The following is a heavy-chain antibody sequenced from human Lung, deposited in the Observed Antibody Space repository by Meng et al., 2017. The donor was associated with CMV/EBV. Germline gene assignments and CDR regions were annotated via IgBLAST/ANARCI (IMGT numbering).Heavy chain of an antibody. J-gene: IGHJ1*01. CDR1: VDSITNHNW. CDR2: IPHRGSS. V-gene: IGHV4-4*02. Sequence: GSGPALGKRAGSLSPTGAVSVDSITNHNWWAWVRQPPGKGLEWIGEIPHRGSSAYNPSLKSRVSMSIDKSKNQFSLKLTSVTAADTAVYHCLRRSGGSVWGQGTLVTVSS. D-gene: IGHD3-10*01. CDR3: LRRSGGSV.